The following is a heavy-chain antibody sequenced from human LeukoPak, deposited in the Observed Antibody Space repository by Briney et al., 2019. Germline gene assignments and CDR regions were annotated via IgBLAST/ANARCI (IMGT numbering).Heavy chain of an antibody. CDR1: GFTFSSYS. D-gene: IGHD3-22*01. Sequence: PGGSLRLSCAASGFTFSSYSMNWVRQAPGKGLEWVSSISSSSSYIYYADSVKGRFTISRDNAKNSLYLQMNSLRAEDTAVYYCARGLTYYYDSSGFAYWGQGTLVTVSS. J-gene: IGHJ4*02. V-gene: IGHV3-21*01. CDR2: ISSSSSYI. CDR3: ARGLTYYYDSSGFAY.